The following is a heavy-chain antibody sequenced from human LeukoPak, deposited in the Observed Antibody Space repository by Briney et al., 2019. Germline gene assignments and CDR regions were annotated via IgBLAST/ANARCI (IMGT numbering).Heavy chain of an antibody. CDR3: TSGYCSGGSCYYFDY. D-gene: IGHD2-15*01. CDR1: GFTFGDYA. CDR2: IRSKAYGGTT. Sequence: GGSLRLSCTASGFTFGDYAMSWFRQAPGKGLEGVGFIRSKAYGGTTEYAASVKGRFTISRDDSKSIAYLQMNSLKTEDTAVYYCTSGYCSGGSCYYFDYWGQGTLVTVSS. V-gene: IGHV3-49*03. J-gene: IGHJ4*02.